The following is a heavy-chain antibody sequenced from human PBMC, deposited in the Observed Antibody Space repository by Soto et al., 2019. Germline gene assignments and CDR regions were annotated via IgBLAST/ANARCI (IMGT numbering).Heavy chain of an antibody. Sequence: GGSLRLSCAASGFTFSSYAMSWVRQAPGKGLEWVSAISGCGGSTYYADSVKGRFTISRDNSKNTLYLQMNSLRAEDTAVYYCAKDLVYSSSSGNFDYWGQGTLVTVSS. CDR2: ISGCGGST. V-gene: IGHV3-23*01. CDR1: GFTFSSYA. D-gene: IGHD6-6*01. J-gene: IGHJ4*02. CDR3: AKDLVYSSSSGNFDY.